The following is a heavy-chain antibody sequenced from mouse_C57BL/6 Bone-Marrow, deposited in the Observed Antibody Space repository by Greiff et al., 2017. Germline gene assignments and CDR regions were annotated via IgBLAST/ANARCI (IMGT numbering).Heavy chain of an antibody. CDR2: IDPEDGDT. Sequence: VQLQQSGAELVRPGASVKLSCTASGFNIKDYYMHWVKQRPEQGLEWIGRIDPEDGDTEYAPKFQGKATMTADTSSNTAYLQLSSLTAVDTAVYYCTNYGYDGYAMDYWGQGTSVTVSS. CDR3: TNYGYDGYAMDY. D-gene: IGHD2-2*01. CDR1: GFNIKDYY. J-gene: IGHJ4*01. V-gene: IGHV14-1*01.